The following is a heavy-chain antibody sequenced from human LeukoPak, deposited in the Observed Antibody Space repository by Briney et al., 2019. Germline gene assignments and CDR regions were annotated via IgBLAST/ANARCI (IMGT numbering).Heavy chain of an antibody. V-gene: IGHV1-2*02. CDR2: INPNSGGI. CDR1: GYTFTGYY. D-gene: IGHD4-11*01. J-gene: IGHJ4*02. CDR3: ARSEINDYSRY. Sequence: ASVKVSCKASGYTFTGYYMHWVRQAPGQGLEWMGWINPNSGGINYAQKFQGRVTMTRDTSISTAYMELSRLRSDDTAVYYCARSEINDYSRYWGQGILVTVSS.